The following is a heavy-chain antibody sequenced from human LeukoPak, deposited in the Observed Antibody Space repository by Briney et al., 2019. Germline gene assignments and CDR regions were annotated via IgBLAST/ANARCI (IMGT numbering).Heavy chain of an antibody. Sequence: PGGSLRLSCAASGFTFSNFAMSWVRQAPGKGLECVSLISANGGATYYADSVKGRFTISRDNSKNTLYLQMNSLRAEDTAVYYCAKMVREFYTISYYFDYWGQGTLVTVSS. J-gene: IGHJ4*02. CDR3: AKMVREFYTISYYFDY. D-gene: IGHD2-8*01. CDR1: GFTFSNFA. V-gene: IGHV3-23*01. CDR2: ISANGGAT.